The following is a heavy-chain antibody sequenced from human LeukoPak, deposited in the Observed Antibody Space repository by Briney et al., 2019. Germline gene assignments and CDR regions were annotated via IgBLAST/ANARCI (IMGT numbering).Heavy chain of an antibody. Sequence: PSETLSLTCAVSGGSISSSNWWSWVRQPPGKGPEWIGSIYYSGSTYYNPSLKSRVTISVDTSKNQFSLKLSSVTAADTAVYYCARVGGYSGYPSYYYYYMDVWGKGTTVTVSS. V-gene: IGHV4-4*02. CDR3: ARVGGYSGYPSYYYYYMDV. D-gene: IGHD5-12*01. CDR1: GGSISSSNW. CDR2: IYYSGST. J-gene: IGHJ6*03.